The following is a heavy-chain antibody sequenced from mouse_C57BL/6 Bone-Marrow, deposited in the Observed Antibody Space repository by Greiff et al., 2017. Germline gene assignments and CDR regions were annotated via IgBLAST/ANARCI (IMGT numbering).Heavy chain of an antibody. J-gene: IGHJ1*03. Sequence: QVQLKVSGPGILQPSQTLSLTCSFSGFSLSTFGMGVGWIRQPSGKGLEWLAHIWWDDDKYFNPALKRLLTFSKDTSKNQVLLKIALVDTADSATYYCAHHYCGSSYGYFDVGGTGTTVTVSS. CDR2: IWWDDDK. D-gene: IGHD1-1*01. V-gene: IGHV8-8*01. CDR1: GFSLSTFGMG. CDR3: AHHYCGSSYGYFDV.